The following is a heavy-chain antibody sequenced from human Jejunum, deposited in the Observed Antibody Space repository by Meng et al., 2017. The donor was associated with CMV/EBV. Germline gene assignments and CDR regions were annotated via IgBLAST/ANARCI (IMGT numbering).Heavy chain of an antibody. V-gene: IGHV1-69*01. D-gene: IGHD3-3*01. CDR3: AKDIRGSGLFDHYYGLDV. J-gene: IGHJ6*02. Sequence: FRSFVISWVRQAPGQGPEWMGGIIPMFATAKYSQKFLGRVTITADESTSTAYMEVSSLRPEDTAVYYCAKDIRGSGLFDHYYGLDVWGQGTTVTVSS. CDR2: IIPMFATA. CDR1: FRSFV.